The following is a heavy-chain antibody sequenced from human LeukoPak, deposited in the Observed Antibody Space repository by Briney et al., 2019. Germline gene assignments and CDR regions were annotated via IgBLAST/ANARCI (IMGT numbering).Heavy chain of an antibody. CDR1: GFTFSSYW. CDR2: IRYDGSNK. J-gene: IGHJ4*02. Sequence: QPGGSLRLSCAASGFTFSSYWMSWVRQAPGKGLEWVAFIRYDGSNKYYADSVKGRFTISRDNSKNTLYLQMNSLRAEDTALYYCAKDRRDTAMVSDSWGQGALVTVSS. D-gene: IGHD5-18*01. V-gene: IGHV3-30*02. CDR3: AKDRRDTAMVSDS.